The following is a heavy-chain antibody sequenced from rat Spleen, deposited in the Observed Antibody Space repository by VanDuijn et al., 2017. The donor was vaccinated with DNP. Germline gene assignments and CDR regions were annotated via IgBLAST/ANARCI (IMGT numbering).Heavy chain of an antibody. V-gene: IGHV5-22*01. CDR3: TRIGDLHNGGDGDALDA. D-gene: IGHD1-1*01. Sequence: EVQLVESGGGLVQPGRSLKLSCVASGFSFRDYDMAWVRQAPSKGLEWVAYISYDGGNTYSGDSVKGRFTISRDNAKSTLYLQMNSLRSEDTATYYCTRIGDLHNGGDGDALDAWGQGTSVTVSS. CDR1: GFSFRDYD. CDR2: ISYDGGNT. J-gene: IGHJ4*01.